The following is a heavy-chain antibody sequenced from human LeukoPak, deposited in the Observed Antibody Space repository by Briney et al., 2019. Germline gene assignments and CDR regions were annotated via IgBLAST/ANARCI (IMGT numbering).Heavy chain of an antibody. Sequence: GGSLRLSCAASGFTFSSYSMNWVRQAAGKGLEWVSSISSISTYIDYADSVKGRFTISRDNAKNSLYLQMNSLRVEDTAVYYCASTTVTTGYWGQGTMVTVSS. CDR2: ISSISTYI. J-gene: IGHJ4*02. V-gene: IGHV3-21*01. CDR1: GFTFSSYS. D-gene: IGHD4-11*01. CDR3: ASTTVTTGY.